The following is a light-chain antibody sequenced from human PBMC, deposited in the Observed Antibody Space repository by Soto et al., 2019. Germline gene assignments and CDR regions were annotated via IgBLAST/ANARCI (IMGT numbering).Light chain of an antibody. CDR2: AAS. V-gene: IGKV1-39*01. Sequence: IQMTQSPSSLSASVGARVTITCRASQSISSYLNWYQQKPGKAPKLLIYAASSLQSGVPSRFSGSGSGTDFTLTISSLQPEDFATYYCQQSYSTLMYTFGQGTKLEIK. CDR1: QSISSY. CDR3: QQSYSTLMYT. J-gene: IGKJ2*01.